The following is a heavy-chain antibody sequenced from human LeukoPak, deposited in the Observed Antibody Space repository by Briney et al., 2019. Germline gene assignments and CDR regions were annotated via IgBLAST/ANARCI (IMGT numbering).Heavy chain of an antibody. CDR2: ISSSSSYI. CDR1: GFTFSSYS. CDR3: ARETRGLYNWFDP. Sequence: PGGSLRLSCAASGFTFSSYSMNWVRQAPGKGLEWVSSISSSSSYIYYADSVKGRFTISRDSAKNSLYLQMNSLRAEDTAVYYCARETRGLYNWFDPWGQGTLVTVSS. D-gene: IGHD3-10*01. J-gene: IGHJ5*02. V-gene: IGHV3-21*01.